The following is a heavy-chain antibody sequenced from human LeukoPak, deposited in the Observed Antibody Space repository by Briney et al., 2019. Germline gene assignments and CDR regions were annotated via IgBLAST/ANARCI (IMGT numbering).Heavy chain of an antibody. CDR3: ARAGYSIIDY. CDR2: ISDSGGDT. D-gene: IGHD6-13*01. V-gene: IGHV3-23*01. Sequence: GGSLRLSCEASGFTFSIYAMNWVRQAPGKGLEWVSVISDSGGDTYYSDSVRGRFTISRDNPKNTLYLQMNSLRAEDTAVYYCARAGYSIIDYWGQGTPVTVSS. CDR1: GFTFSIYA. J-gene: IGHJ4*02.